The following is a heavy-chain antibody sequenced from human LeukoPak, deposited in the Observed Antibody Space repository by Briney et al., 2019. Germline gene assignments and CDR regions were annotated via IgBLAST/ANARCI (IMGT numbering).Heavy chain of an antibody. Sequence: KASETLSLTCTVSGGSISRDYWNWIRQPPGKGLEWIGDIDYSGRTNHNPSLKSRVTISVDTSKNQFSLKLSPVTAADTAVYYCARHLWRGGTTDSFDIWGQGTMVSVSS. V-gene: IGHV4-59*08. CDR2: IDYSGRT. CDR3: ARHLWRGGTTDSFDI. J-gene: IGHJ3*02. D-gene: IGHD3-10*01. CDR1: GGSISRDY.